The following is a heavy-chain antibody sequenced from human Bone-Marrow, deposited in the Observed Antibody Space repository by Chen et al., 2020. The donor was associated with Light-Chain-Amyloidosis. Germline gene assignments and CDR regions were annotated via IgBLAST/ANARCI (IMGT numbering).Heavy chain of an antibody. D-gene: IGHD3-22*01. J-gene: IGHJ5*02. CDR1: GFSFNDYA. V-gene: IGHV3-23*01. CDR3: ARDTYYYDNIDYYSWFDP. CDR2: ISDSGGNT. Sequence: EVQLLESGGGLVRPGGSLRLSCAASGFSFNDYAMSWVRQAPGKGLEWVSDISDSGGNTNYADSVKGRFAISREKSKNTLYRDMNSLRVDDTALYYCARDTYYYDNIDYYSWFDPWGQGTLVTVSS.